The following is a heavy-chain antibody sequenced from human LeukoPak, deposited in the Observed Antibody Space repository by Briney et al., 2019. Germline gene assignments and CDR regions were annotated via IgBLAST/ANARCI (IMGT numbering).Heavy chain of an antibody. CDR1: GYTFTGYY. J-gene: IGHJ6*03. V-gene: IGHV1-2*02. D-gene: IGHD2-8*01. CDR3: AREGEEGSMVNYYYYYMDV. Sequence: ASVKVSCKASGYTFTGYYMHWVRQAPGQGLEWMGWFNPDSGGTNYAQKFQGRVTMTRDTSISTAYMELSRLRSEDTAVYYCAREGEEGSMVNYYYYYMDVWGKGTTVTVSS. CDR2: FNPDSGGT.